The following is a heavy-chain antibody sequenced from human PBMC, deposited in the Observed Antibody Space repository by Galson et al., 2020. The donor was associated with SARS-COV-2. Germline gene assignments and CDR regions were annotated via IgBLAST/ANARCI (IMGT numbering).Heavy chain of an antibody. Sequence: SETLSLTCTVSGYSISSGYYWGWIRQPPGKGLEWIGSIYHSGSTYYNPSLKSRVTISVDTSKNQFSLKLSSVTAADTAVYYCARDDSSGYLGVPLDYWGQGTLVTVSS. CDR3: ARDDSSGYLGVPLDY. J-gene: IGHJ4*02. CDR2: IYHSGST. D-gene: IGHD3-22*01. V-gene: IGHV4-38-2*02. CDR1: GYSISSGYY.